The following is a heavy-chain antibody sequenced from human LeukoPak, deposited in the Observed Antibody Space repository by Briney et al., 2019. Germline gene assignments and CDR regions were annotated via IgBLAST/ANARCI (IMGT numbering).Heavy chain of an antibody. D-gene: IGHD6-19*01. Sequence: SGGSLRLSCAASGFTFSSYWMSWVRQAPGKGLEWVANIKQDGSEKYYVDSVKGRFTISRDNAKNSLYLQMNSLRAEDTAVYYCARRKCGWCYYYGMDVWGQGTTVTVSS. CDR2: IKQDGSEK. V-gene: IGHV3-7*01. CDR3: ARRKCGWCYYYGMDV. J-gene: IGHJ6*02. CDR1: GFTFSSYW.